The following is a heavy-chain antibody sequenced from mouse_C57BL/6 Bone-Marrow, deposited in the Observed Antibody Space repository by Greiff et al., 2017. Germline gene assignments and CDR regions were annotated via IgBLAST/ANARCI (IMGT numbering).Heavy chain of an antibody. V-gene: IGHV1-19*01. Sequence: EVQLQQSGPVLVKPGASVKMSCKASGYTFTDYYMNWVKQSHGKSLEWIGVINPYNGGTSYNQKFKGKATLTVDKSSSTAYMELNSLTSEDSAVYYCARRGNFLWYAMDYWGQGTSVTVSS. CDR1: GYTFTDYY. CDR3: ARRGNFLWYAMDY. J-gene: IGHJ4*01. CDR2: INPYNGGT. D-gene: IGHD2-1*01.